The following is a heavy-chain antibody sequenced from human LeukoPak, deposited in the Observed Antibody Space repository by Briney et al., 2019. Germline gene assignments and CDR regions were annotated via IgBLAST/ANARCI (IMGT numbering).Heavy chain of an antibody. CDR1: GDTLSSHE. CDR3: ARRIDCTGGDCYDGWFDP. Sequence: GASVKVSCKASGDTLSSHELSWVRQAPGQGLEWMGRIITIFDVTTYAQKLQGRVTITADKSTSTAYMELRSLRSEGTAVYYCARRIDCTGGDCYDGWFDPWAQGTLVTVSS. V-gene: IGHV1-69*04. D-gene: IGHD2-8*02. CDR2: IITIFDVT. J-gene: IGHJ5*02.